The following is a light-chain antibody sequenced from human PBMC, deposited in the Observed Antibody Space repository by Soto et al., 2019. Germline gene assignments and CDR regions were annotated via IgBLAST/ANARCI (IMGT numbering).Light chain of an antibody. CDR1: SSDVGSYNL. Sequence: QSALTQPASVSGSPGQSITISCTGTSSDVGSYNLVSWYQQRPGKAPKLMIYEVSKRPSGVSNRFSGSKSGNTASLTISGRQAEDEADYSCCSYAGSSTWVFGGGTKVTVL. CDR2: EVS. J-gene: IGLJ3*02. CDR3: CSYAGSSTWV. V-gene: IGLV2-23*02.